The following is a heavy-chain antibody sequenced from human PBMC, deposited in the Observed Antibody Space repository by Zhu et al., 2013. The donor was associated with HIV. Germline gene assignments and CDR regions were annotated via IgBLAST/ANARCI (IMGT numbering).Heavy chain of an antibody. J-gene: IGHJ2*01. CDR1: GYSFTSYW. CDR2: IYPGDSDT. CDR3: ARLLGYSYGYELGFWYFDL. D-gene: IGHD5-18*01. V-gene: IGHV5-51*01. Sequence: EVQLVQSGAEVKKPGESLKISCKGSGYSFTSYWIGWVRQMPGKGLEWMGIIYPGDSDTRYSPSFQGQVTISADKSISTAYLQWSSLKASDTAMYYCARLLGYSYGYELGFWYFDLWGRGTLVTVSS.